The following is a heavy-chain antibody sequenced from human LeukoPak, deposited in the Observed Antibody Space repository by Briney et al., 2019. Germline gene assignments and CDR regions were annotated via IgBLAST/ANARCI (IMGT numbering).Heavy chain of an antibody. CDR2: ISSNGGST. CDR1: GFTFSSYA. D-gene: IGHD5-24*01. V-gene: IGHV3-64D*06. CDR3: VKDLEMATIAGFDY. J-gene: IGHJ4*02. Sequence: GGSLRLSCSASGFTFSSYAMHWVRQAPGKGLEYVSAISSNGGSTYYADSVKGRFTISRDNSKNTLYLQMSSLRAEDTAVCYCVKDLEMATIAGFDYWGQGTLVTVSS.